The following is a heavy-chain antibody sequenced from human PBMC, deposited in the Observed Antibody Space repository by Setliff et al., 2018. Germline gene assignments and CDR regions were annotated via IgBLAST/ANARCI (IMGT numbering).Heavy chain of an antibody. CDR1: GYRFSSHW. CDR3: ARVIPYYFDS. J-gene: IGHJ4*02. Sequence: GESLKISCKGSGYRFSSHWIGWVRQMPGKGLEWMGIIYPGDSDTRYSPSFQGQVTISADKSISTAYLQITSLKAEDTAVYYCARVIPYYFDSWGQGTLVTVSS. CDR2: IYPGDSDT. V-gene: IGHV5-51*01.